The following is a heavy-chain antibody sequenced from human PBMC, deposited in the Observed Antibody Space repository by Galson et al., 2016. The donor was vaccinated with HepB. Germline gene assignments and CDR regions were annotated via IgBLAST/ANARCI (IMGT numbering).Heavy chain of an antibody. CDR3: ARDRNNADGVDI. J-gene: IGHJ3*02. CDR1: GFTVSRSH. Sequence: SLRLSCAVSGFTVSRSHMSWVRQAPGKGLEWVAVTYSGGGADYADSVKGRCTISRENSKNSLYLQMNSLRVEDTAVYYCARDRNNADGVDIWGQGTMVTVSS. CDR2: TYSGGGA. V-gene: IGHV3-53*01. D-gene: IGHD1/OR15-1a*01.